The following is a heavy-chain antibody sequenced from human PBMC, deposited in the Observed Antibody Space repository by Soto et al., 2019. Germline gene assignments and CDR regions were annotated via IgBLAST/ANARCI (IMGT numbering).Heavy chain of an antibody. CDR2: ISYDGSNK. Sequence: GGSLRLSCAASGFTFSSYAMHWVRQAPGKGLEWVAVISYDGSNKYYADSVKGRFTISRDNSKNTLYLQMNSLRAEDTAVYYCARDMEIAAADGYYYGMDVWGQGTTVTVSS. CDR3: ARDMEIAAADGYYYGMDV. CDR1: GFTFSSYA. D-gene: IGHD6-13*01. V-gene: IGHV3-30-3*01. J-gene: IGHJ6*02.